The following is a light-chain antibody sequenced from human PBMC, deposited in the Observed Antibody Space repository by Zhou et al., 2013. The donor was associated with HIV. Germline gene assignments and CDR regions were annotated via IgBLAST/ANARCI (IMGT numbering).Light chain of an antibody. V-gene: IGKV3-20*01. J-gene: IGKJ5*01. CDR2: GAS. CDR1: QSLSSSY. CDR3: HQYGSSLIT. Sequence: ENVLTQSPGTLSLSPGERATLSCRASQSLSSSYLAWYQQKPGQAPRLLIYGASSRATGIPDRFSGTGSGTDFTLTISRLEPEDFAVYYCHQYGSSLITFGQGTRLEIK.